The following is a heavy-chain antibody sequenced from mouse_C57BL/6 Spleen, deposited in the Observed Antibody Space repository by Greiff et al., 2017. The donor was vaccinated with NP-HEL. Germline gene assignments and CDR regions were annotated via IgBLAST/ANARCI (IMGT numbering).Heavy chain of an antibody. CDR2: IDPEDGDT. Sequence: VHVKQSGAELVRPGASVKLSCTASGFNIKDYYMHWVKQRPEQGLEWIGRIDPEDGDTEYAPKFQGKATMTADTSSNTAYLQLSSLTSEDTAVYYCTTWPLGYYFDYWGQGTTLTVSS. V-gene: IGHV14-1*01. D-gene: IGHD6-1*01. J-gene: IGHJ2*01. CDR3: TTWPLGYYFDY. CDR1: GFNIKDYY.